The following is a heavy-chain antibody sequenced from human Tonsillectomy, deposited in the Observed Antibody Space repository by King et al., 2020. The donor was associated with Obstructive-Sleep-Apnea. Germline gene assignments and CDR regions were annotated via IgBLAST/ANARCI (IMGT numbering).Heavy chain of an antibody. D-gene: IGHD6-13*01. J-gene: IGHJ1*01. CDR2: INHSGST. CDR1: DGSFSGYY. Sequence: VQLQQWGAGPVKPSETLSLTCGVHDGSFSGYYWSWIRQPPGKGLEWIGEINHSGSTNYNPSLKSRVTISEDTSRKQISLKLSSVTAADTAVYYCARGRIGSSWLFQDWGQGTLVTVSS. CDR3: ARGRIGSSWLFQD. V-gene: IGHV4-34*01.